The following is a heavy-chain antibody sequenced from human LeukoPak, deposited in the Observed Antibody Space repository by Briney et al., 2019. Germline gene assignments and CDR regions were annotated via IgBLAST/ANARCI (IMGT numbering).Heavy chain of an antibody. CDR2: IAPSSGTT. CDR1: GYTFTSNY. CDR3: ARASGSSAVPFDY. J-gene: IGHJ4*02. Sequence: ASVKVSCKASGYTFTSNYMHWVRQAPGQGLEWMGVIAPSSGTTSYAQKFQGRVTMTRDTSTSTLYMELSSMTSEDTAVYYCARASGSSAVPFDYWGQGTLVTVSS. V-gene: IGHV1-46*01. D-gene: IGHD3-10*01.